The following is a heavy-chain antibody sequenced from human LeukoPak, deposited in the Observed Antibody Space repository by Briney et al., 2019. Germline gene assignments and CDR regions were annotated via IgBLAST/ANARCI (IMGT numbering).Heavy chain of an antibody. V-gene: IGHV1-69*13. CDR2: IIPILGTA. CDR3: AREGDLRTYDY. CDR1: GGTFSSYA. Sequence: GASVKASCKASGGTFSSYAISWVRQAPGQGLEWMGGIIPILGTANYAQKFQGRVTITADESTSTAYMELSSLRSEDTAVYYCAREGDLRTYDYWGQGTLVTVSS. D-gene: IGHD1-26*01. J-gene: IGHJ4*02.